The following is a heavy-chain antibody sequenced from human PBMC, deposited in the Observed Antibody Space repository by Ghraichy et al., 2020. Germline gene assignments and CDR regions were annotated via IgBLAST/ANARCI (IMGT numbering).Heavy chain of an antibody. J-gene: IGHJ4*02. V-gene: IGHV3-15*01. CDR3: TFDVPSAMPQNDY. D-gene: IGHD2-2*01. CDR1: GITFASSW. Sequence: GESLNISCTASGITFASSWMSWIRQAPGKGLEWVARIKDGGKTDYAAPVKGRFTISRDDAQNTLYLQMNSLKTEDTAVYYCTFDVPSAMPQNDYWGQGTRVTVSS. CDR2: IKDGGKT.